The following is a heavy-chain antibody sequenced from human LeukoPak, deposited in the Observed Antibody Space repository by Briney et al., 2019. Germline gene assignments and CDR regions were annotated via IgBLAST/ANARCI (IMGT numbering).Heavy chain of an antibody. V-gene: IGHV3-21*01. CDR2: INTRNVI. Sequence: GGSLRLSCAASGFTFSSYSMSCVRQAPGKGLEWVSTINTRNVIYYADSVKGQFTISRDDAKNSLYLQMNSLRVEDTAVYYCARDASAWARDCWSQGTLVTVSS. J-gene: IGHJ4*02. D-gene: IGHD2-21*01. CDR1: GFTFSSYS. CDR3: ARDASAWARDC.